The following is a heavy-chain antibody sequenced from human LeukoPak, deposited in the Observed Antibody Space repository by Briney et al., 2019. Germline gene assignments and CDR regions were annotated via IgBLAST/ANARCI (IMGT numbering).Heavy chain of an antibody. CDR1: GFTFSSYW. J-gene: IGHJ4*02. D-gene: IGHD6-19*01. CDR2: ISGSGGST. Sequence: GGSLRLSCAASGFTFSSYWMSWVRQAPGKGLEWVSAISGSGGSTYYADSVKGRFTISRDNSKNTLYLQMNSLRAEDTAVYYCAKISSGWYLGYFDYWGQGTLVTVSS. V-gene: IGHV3-23*01. CDR3: AKISSGWYLGYFDY.